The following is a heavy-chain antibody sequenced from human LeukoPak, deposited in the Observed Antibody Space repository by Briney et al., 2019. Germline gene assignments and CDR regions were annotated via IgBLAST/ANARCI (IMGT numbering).Heavy chain of an antibody. D-gene: IGHD6-6*01. CDR3: AKDRSVARLGFGAFDI. J-gene: IGHJ3*02. Sequence: GRSLRLSCAASGFTFDDYAMHWVRQAPGKGLEWVSGISWNSGSIGYADSVKGRFTISRDNAKNSLYLQMNSLRAEDTALYYCAKDRSVARLGFGAFDIWCQGTMVTVSS. CDR2: ISWNSGSI. CDR1: GFTFDDYA. V-gene: IGHV3-9*01.